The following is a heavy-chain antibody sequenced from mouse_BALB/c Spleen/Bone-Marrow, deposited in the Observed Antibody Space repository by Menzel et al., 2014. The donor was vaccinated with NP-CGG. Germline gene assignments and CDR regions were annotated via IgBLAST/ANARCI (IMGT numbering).Heavy chain of an antibody. J-gene: IGHJ3*01. CDR2: ISSGGSYT. CDR3: TRDRYYVNSFAY. V-gene: IGHV5-6-4*01. CDR1: GFTFSSYT. Sequence: EVKLMESGGGLVKPGGSLKLSCAASGFTFSSYTMSWIRQTPEKRLEWVATISSGGSYTYYPDSVKGRFTISRDNAKNTLYLQMISLKSEDTAKYYGTRDRYYVNSFAYWVQGTLFTVSA. D-gene: IGHD2-1*01.